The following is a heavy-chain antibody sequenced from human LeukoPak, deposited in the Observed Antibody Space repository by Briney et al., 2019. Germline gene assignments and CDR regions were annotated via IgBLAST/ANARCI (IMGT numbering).Heavy chain of an antibody. V-gene: IGHV4-30-2*01. CDR1: GGPISSGGYS. CDR3: ASGPYDSSGYYYSFDY. CDR2: IYHSGST. Sequence: SETLSLTCAVSGGPISSGGYSWSWIRQPPGEGLEWIGYIYHSGSTYYNPSLKTRVTISVDRSKNQFSLKLSSVAAADTAVYYCASGPYDSSGYYYSFDYWGQGTLVTVSS. J-gene: IGHJ4*02. D-gene: IGHD3-22*01.